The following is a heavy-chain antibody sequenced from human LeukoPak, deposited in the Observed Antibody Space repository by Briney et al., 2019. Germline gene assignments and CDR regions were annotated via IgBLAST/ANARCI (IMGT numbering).Heavy chain of an antibody. CDR3: ARDPEQYYWYFDL. CDR1: GYTFTGYY. D-gene: IGHD4-4*01. J-gene: IGHJ2*01. Sequence: ASVKVSCKTSGYTFTGYYVHWVRQAPGQGLEWMGWINPKSGATKYGQKFQGRVAMTRDRPTSTAYMELSRLISDDTAVYYCARDPEQYYWYFDLWGRGTLVTVSS. CDR2: INPKSGAT. V-gene: IGHV1-2*02.